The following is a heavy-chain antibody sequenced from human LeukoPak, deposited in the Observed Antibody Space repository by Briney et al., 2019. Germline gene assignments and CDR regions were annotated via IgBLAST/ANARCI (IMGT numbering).Heavy chain of an antibody. D-gene: IGHD6-13*01. CDR3: ARDQGYSSPPSGMDV. J-gene: IGHJ6*02. Sequence: RQAPGKGVEWVSFITSSSTYIPSADAVKVRLTISRDTAKNSLYLQMNNLRAEDTAVYYCARDQGYSSPPSGMDVWGQGTTVTVSS. V-gene: IGHV3-21*06. CDR2: ITSSSTYI.